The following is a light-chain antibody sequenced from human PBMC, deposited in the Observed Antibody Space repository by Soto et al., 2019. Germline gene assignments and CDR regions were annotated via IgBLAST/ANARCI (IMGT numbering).Light chain of an antibody. V-gene: IGKV3-15*01. Sequence: EIVMTQSPATLSVSPGERVTLSCRASQSVSRNLAWYQQKPVQAPRLLIFGASTRATGIPGRFSGSGSGTEFTLTISGLQSEDFAVYYCQHYNNWPPWTFGQGTKVEIK. CDR2: GAS. J-gene: IGKJ1*01. CDR3: QHYNNWPPWT. CDR1: QSVSRN.